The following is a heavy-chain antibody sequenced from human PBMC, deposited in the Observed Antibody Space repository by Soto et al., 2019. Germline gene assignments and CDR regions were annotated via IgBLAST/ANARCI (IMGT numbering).Heavy chain of an antibody. Sequence: GGSLRLSCAASGYTFTSYAMSWVRQAPGKGLEWVSAISTGGGSTTYYADSVKGRFTISRDNSKNTVYLQMNSLRAEDTALYYCARLQRGVTTAGHDPWGQGTLVTVSS. CDR3: ARLQRGVTTAGHDP. V-gene: IGHV3-23*01. CDR1: GYTFTSYA. J-gene: IGHJ5*02. CDR2: ISTGGGSTT. D-gene: IGHD6-13*01.